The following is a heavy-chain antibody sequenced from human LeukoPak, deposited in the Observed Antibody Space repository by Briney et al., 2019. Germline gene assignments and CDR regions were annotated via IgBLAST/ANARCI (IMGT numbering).Heavy chain of an antibody. CDR2: IRSKADNYAT. V-gene: IGHV3-73*01. CDR3: TQSNY. CDR1: GFTFSGSP. Sequence: GGSLRLSCAASGFTFSGSPVLWVRQASGKGLEWVGRIRSKADNYATAYAASVQGRCTISRDDSKNTAYLQLNSLKTEDTAVYYCTQSNYWGQGALVTVSS. J-gene: IGHJ4*02.